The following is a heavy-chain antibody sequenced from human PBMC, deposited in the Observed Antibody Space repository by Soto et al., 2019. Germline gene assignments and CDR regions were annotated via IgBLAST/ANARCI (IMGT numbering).Heavy chain of an antibody. J-gene: IGHJ4*02. CDR2: IWYDGSNK. CDR3: GPNTLDY. D-gene: IGHD7-27*01. CDR1: GFMFSSHG. Sequence: QVQLVESGGGVAQPGRSLRLSCAASGFMFSSHGMHWIRQAPGKGLEWVAVIWYDGSNKYYADSVKGRFPISRDNSKNTLYLQMSSLRVEDTAVYYCGPNTLDYWGQGTLVSVSS. V-gene: IGHV3-33*01.